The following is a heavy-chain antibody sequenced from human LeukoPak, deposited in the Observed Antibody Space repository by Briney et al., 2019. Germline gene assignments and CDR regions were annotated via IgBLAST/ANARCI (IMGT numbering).Heavy chain of an antibody. J-gene: IGHJ4*02. Sequence: SVKVSCKASGGTFSSYAISWVRQAPGHGLEWMGGFIPIFGTANYAQKFQGRVTITADKSTSTAYMELSSLRSEDTAVYYCARFLTIFGVVTKDYWGQGTLVTVSS. V-gene: IGHV1-69*06. CDR3: ARFLTIFGVVTKDY. D-gene: IGHD3-3*01. CDR1: GGTFSSYA. CDR2: FIPIFGTA.